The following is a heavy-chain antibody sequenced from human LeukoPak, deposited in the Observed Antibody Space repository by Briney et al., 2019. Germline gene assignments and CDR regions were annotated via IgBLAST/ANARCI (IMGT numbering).Heavy chain of an antibody. J-gene: IGHJ4*02. CDR1: GYTFTSYG. CDR2: INAYNGNT. Sequence: GASVKVSCKASGYTFTSYGISWVRQAPGQGLEWMGWINAYNGNTNYAQKLQGRVTMTTDTSTRTAYMELRSLRSDDTAVYYCARETLDNYYDSSGYSHWGQGTLVTASS. CDR3: ARETLDNYYDSSGYSH. D-gene: IGHD3-22*01. V-gene: IGHV1-18*01.